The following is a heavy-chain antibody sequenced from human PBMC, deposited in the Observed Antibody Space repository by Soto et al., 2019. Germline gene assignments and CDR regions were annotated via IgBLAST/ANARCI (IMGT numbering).Heavy chain of an antibody. CDR3: TRSRGYCSANSCLDFDY. CDR2: FYPGDSNI. J-gene: IGHJ4*02. D-gene: IGHD2-15*01. Sequence: PGESLKISCRGSVYTFTTYWIGWVRQMPGRGLEWMGMFYPGDSNIKYSPSFQGQVTISADKSISTAYLQWSSLKASDTAMYYCTRSRGYCSANSCLDFDYWGQGTLVTVSS. CDR1: VYTFTTYW. V-gene: IGHV5-51*01.